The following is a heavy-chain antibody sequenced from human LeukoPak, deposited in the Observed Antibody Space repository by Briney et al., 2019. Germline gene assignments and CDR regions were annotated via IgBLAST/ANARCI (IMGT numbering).Heavy chain of an antibody. CDR3: ARGAYYYGSRSSVSSGMDV. Sequence: SETLSLTCAVYGGSFSGYYWSWIRQPPGKGLEWIGEINHSGSTNYNPSLKSRVTISVDTSKNQFSLKLSSVTAADTAVYYCARGAYYYGSRSSVSSGMDVWGKGTTVTVSS. V-gene: IGHV4-34*01. D-gene: IGHD3-10*01. CDR1: GGSFSGYY. J-gene: IGHJ6*04. CDR2: INHSGST.